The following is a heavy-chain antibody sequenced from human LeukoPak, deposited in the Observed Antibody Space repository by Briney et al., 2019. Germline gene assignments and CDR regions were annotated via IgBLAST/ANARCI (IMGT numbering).Heavy chain of an antibody. CDR3: ARVGGYCSSTSCYGGIDP. D-gene: IGHD2-2*01. Sequence: SETLSLTCTVSGGSISSYYWSWIRQPPRKGLEWIGYIYYSGSTNYNPSLKSRVTISVDTSKNQFSLKLSSVTAADTAVYYCARVGGYCSSTSCYGGIDPWGQGTLVTVSS. V-gene: IGHV4-59*01. CDR2: IYYSGST. J-gene: IGHJ5*02. CDR1: GGSISSYY.